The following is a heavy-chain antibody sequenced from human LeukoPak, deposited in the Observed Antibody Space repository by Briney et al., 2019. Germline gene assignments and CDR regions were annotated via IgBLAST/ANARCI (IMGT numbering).Heavy chain of an antibody. D-gene: IGHD3-10*01. CDR2: IYYSGST. J-gene: IGHJ4*02. V-gene: IGHV4-59*08. CDR3: ARQGQTYYGSGSYYKTSYYFDY. CDR1: GGSISSYY. Sequence: SETLSLTCTVSGGSISSYYWSWIRQPPGKGLEWIGYIYYSGSTNYNPSLKSRVTISVDTSKNQFSLKLSSVTAADTALYYCARQGQTYYGSGSYYKTSYYFDYWGQGTLVTVSS.